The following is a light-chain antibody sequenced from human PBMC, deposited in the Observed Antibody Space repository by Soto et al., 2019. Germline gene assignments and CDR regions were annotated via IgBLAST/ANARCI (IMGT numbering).Light chain of an antibody. CDR1: SSDVGGYNY. J-gene: IGLJ1*01. V-gene: IGLV2-14*01. CDR2: DVS. CDR3: SSYTSSSRYV. Sequence: QSVLTQPASVSGSPGQSITISCTGTSSDVGGYNYVSWYQQHPGKAPKLMIYDVSNRPSGVSNRFSGSKSGNTASLTISGLQAGDEADYYCSSYTSSSRYVFGTGTKLTVL.